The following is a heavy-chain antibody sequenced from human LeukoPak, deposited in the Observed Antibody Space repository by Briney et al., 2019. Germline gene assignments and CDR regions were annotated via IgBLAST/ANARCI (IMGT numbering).Heavy chain of an antibody. D-gene: IGHD2-15*01. CDR1: GGTFSSYA. Sequence: ASVKVSCKASGGTFSSYAISCVRQAPGQGLEWMGRIIPILGIANYAQKFQGRVTITADKSTSTAYMELSSLRSEDTAVYYCAREITEVAAPGAYDYWGQGTLVTVSS. CDR3: AREITEVAAPGAYDY. V-gene: IGHV1-69*04. J-gene: IGHJ4*02. CDR2: IIPILGIA.